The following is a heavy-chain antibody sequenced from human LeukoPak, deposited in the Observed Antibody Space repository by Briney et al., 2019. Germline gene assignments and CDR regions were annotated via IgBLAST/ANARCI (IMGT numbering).Heavy chain of an antibody. CDR3: ARVGPPSLSYYYDSIPGAFDI. CDR2: IKQDGSEK. CDR1: GFTFSSYW. V-gene: IGHV3-7*01. Sequence: GGSLRLSCAASGFTFSSYWMSWVRQAPGKGLEWVANIKQDGSEKYYVDSVKGRFAISRDNAKNSLYLQMNSLRAEDTAVYYCARVGPPSLSYYYDSIPGAFDIWGQGTMVTVSS. D-gene: IGHD3-22*01. J-gene: IGHJ3*02.